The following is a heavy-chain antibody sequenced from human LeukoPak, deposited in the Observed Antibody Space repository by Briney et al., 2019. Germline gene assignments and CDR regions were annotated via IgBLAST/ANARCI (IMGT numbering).Heavy chain of an antibody. V-gene: IGHV4-59*08. Sequence: SETLSLTCTVSGGSISSYYWSWIRQPPGKGLEWIGYIYYSGSTNYNPSLKSRVTISVDTSKNQFSLNLGSVTAADTAVYYCARRVRDFFDYWGQGTLVTVSS. CDR1: GGSISSYY. CDR3: ARRVRDFFDY. CDR2: IYYSGST. J-gene: IGHJ4*02.